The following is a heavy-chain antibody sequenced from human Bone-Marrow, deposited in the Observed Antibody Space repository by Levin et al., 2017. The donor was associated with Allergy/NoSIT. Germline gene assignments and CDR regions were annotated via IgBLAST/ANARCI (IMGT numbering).Heavy chain of an antibody. D-gene: IGHD1-14*01. Sequence: SLTTRGLGVGWFRQPPGKALEWLGIIYWDNEQRYSPSLKTRLTISMDTSNHQVVLTMTNMDPVDTGTYFCARRQSQYMVPEFFDSWGQGTLVTVSS. CDR2: IYWDNEQ. V-gene: IGHV2-5*02. J-gene: IGHJ4*02. CDR3: ARRQSQYMVPEFFDS. CDR1: SLTTRGLG.